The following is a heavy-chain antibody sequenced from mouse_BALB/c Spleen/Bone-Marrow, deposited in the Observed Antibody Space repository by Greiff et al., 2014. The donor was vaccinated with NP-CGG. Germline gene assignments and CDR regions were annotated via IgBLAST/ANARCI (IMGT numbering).Heavy chain of an antibody. Sequence: EVMLVESGGGLVQPGGSLRLSCAASGFTFTDYYMSWVRQPPGKALEWLGFIRNKANGYTTEYSASVKGRFTISRNNSQSILYLQMNTRRAKDRATYYYARDYGNYGRFAYWGQGTLVTVSA. CDR2: IRNKANGYTT. J-gene: IGHJ3*01. V-gene: IGHV7-3*02. CDR3: ARDYGNYGRFAY. D-gene: IGHD2-1*01. CDR1: GFTFTDYY.